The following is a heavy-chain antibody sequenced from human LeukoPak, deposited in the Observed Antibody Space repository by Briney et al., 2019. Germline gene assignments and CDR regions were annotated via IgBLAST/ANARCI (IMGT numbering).Heavy chain of an antibody. CDR3: ATDYYDSSGYIN. Sequence: PGGSLRLSCAASGFTFSSYWMHWVRQAPGKGLVWVSRINSDGSSTSYADSVKGRFTISRDNAKNSLYLQMNSLRAEDTALYYCATDYYDSSGYINWGQGTLVTVSS. CDR2: INSDGSST. D-gene: IGHD3-22*01. J-gene: IGHJ4*02. CDR1: GFTFSSYW. V-gene: IGHV3-74*01.